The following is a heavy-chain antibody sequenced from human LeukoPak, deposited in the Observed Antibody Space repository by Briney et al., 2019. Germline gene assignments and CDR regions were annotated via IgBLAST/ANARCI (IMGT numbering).Heavy chain of an antibody. J-gene: IGHJ3*02. CDR3: AKAVGGAFDI. D-gene: IGHD2-15*01. Sequence: SRSLRLSCAASGFTIDDYAMHWVRQAPGKGLEWVSGISWNSGSIGYADSVKGRFTISRDNAKNSLYLQMNSLRAEDTALYYCAKAVGGAFDIWGQGTMVTVSS. V-gene: IGHV3-9*01. CDR1: GFTIDDYA. CDR2: ISWNSGSI.